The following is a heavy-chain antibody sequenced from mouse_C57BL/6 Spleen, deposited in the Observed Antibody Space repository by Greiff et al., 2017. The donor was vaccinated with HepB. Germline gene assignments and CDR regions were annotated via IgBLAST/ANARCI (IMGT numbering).Heavy chain of an antibody. D-gene: IGHD1-1*01. Sequence: VQLKESGPELVKPGASVKMSCKASGYTFTSYVMHWVKQKPGQGLEWIGYIYPYNDGTKYNEKFKGKATLTSDKSSSTAYMELSSLTSEDSAVYYCARSDYYGSSYVFAYWGQGTLVTVSA. CDR2: IYPYNDGT. V-gene: IGHV1-14*01. CDR1: GYTFTSYV. J-gene: IGHJ3*01. CDR3: ARSDYYGSSYVFAY.